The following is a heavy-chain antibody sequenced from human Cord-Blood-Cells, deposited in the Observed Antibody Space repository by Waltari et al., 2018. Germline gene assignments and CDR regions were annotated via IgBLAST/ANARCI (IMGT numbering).Heavy chain of an antibody. V-gene: IGHV1-69*09. CDR1: GGPVSRYA. Sequence: QVPLVQAGPEVKKPGSSAKVYSMASGGPVSRYAMSWLRQAPGQGLEWMGRIMPILGIANYAQKFQGRVTITADKSTSTAYMELSSLRSEDTAVYYCAIRYCSGGSCYSAFDIWGQGTMVTVSS. J-gene: IGHJ3*02. D-gene: IGHD2-15*01. CDR2: IMPILGIA. CDR3: AIRYCSGGSCYSAFDI.